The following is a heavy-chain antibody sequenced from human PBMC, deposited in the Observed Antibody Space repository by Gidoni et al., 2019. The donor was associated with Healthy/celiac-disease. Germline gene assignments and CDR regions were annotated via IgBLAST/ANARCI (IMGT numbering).Heavy chain of an antibody. CDR3: ARGDCSGGSCSDY. V-gene: IGHV3-11*01. Sequence: APGKGLEWVSYISSSGSTIYYADSVKGRITISRDNAKNSRYLQMNSLRAEDTAVYYCARGDCSGGSCSDYWGQGTLVTVSS. J-gene: IGHJ4*02. CDR2: ISSSGSTI. D-gene: IGHD2-15*01.